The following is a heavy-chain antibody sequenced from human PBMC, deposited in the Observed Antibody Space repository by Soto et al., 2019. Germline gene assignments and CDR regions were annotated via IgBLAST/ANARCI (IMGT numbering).Heavy chain of an antibody. CDR1: GYTFTSYA. D-gene: IGHD3-9*01. V-gene: IGHV1-3*01. J-gene: IGHJ4*02. CDR2: INAGNGNT. Sequence: ASVKVSCKASGYTFTSYAMHWVRQAPGQRLEWMGWINAGNGNTKYSQKFQGRVTITRDTSASTAYMELSSLRSEDTAVYYCARNLMDYDILTGYYKAYYFDYWGQGTLVTVS. CDR3: ARNLMDYDILTGYYKAYYFDY.